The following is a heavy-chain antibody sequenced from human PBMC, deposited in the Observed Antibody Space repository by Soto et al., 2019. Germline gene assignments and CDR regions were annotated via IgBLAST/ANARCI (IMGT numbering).Heavy chain of an antibody. Sequence: QVQLVESGGGVVQPGRSLRLSCAASGFTFSSYGMHWVRQAPGKGLEWVAVIWYDGSNKYYADSVKGRFTISRDNSKNTLYLQMNSLRAEDTAVYYCARDGGATIFGVVITRDWYFDLWGLGTLVTVSS. CDR1: GFTFSSYG. J-gene: IGHJ2*01. V-gene: IGHV3-33*01. CDR3: ARDGGATIFGVVITRDWYFDL. CDR2: IWYDGSNK. D-gene: IGHD3-3*01.